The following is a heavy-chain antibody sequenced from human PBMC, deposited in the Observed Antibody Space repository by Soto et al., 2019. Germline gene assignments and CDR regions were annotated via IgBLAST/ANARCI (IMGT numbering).Heavy chain of an antibody. CDR3: AKKTSIAARPGSFDP. V-gene: IGHV3-23*01. Sequence: GGSLRLSCAASGFTFSSYAMSWVRQAPGKGLEWVSAISGSGGSTYYADSVKGRFTISRDNSKNTLYLQMNSLRAKDTAVYYCAKKTSIAARPGSFDPWGQGTLVTVSS. CDR1: GFTFSSYA. J-gene: IGHJ5*02. D-gene: IGHD6-6*01. CDR2: ISGSGGST.